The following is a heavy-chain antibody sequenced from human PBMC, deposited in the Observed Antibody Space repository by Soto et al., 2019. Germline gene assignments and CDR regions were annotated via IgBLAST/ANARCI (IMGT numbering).Heavy chain of an antibody. D-gene: IGHD3-3*01. Sequence: SETLSLTCTVSGGSISSGDYYWSWIRQPPGKGLEWIGYIYYSGSTYYNPSLKSRVTISVDTSKNQFSLKLSSVTAADTAVYYCARCPLIPGDLWSGYFLGSFDYWGQGTLVTVSS. CDR2: IYYSGST. V-gene: IGHV4-30-4*01. CDR1: GGSISSGDYY. CDR3: ARCPLIPGDLWSGYFLGSFDY. J-gene: IGHJ4*02.